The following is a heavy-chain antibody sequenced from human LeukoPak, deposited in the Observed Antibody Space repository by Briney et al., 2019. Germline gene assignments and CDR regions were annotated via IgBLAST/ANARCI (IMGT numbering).Heavy chain of an antibody. CDR1: GRTFNSYA. V-gene: IGHV1-69*04. CDR3: ARGPLGELLLVDY. CDR2: IIPIFGLA. J-gene: IGHJ4*02. Sequence: SVKVSYKASGRTFNSYAISWVRQAPGQGLEWMGRIIPIFGLANYAQKLQGRVTITADKSTSTAYMELSSLRSEDTAVYYCARGPLGELLLVDYWGQGTLVTVSS. D-gene: IGHD2-15*01.